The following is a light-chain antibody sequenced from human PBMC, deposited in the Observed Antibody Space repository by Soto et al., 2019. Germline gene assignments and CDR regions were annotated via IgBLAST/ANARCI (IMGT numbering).Light chain of an antibody. CDR1: QSVSSK. Sequence: EIVMTQSPATLSVSPGEGATLSCRASQSVSSKLAWYQQKPGQAPRLLIYGASTRATGIPARFSGSGSGTEFTLIISSLQSEDSAVYYCQQYNSWLWTFGQVTKLDIK. V-gene: IGKV3-15*01. CDR3: QQYNSWLWT. J-gene: IGKJ1*01. CDR2: GAS.